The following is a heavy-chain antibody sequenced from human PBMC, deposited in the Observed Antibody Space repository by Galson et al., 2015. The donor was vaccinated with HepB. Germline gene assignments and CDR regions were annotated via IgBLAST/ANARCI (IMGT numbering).Heavy chain of an antibody. V-gene: IGHV1-69*04. Sequence: SVKVSCKASGGTFSSQAISWVRQAPGQGLEWMGRITPILGSTNYAQNFQGRVTITADTSTGTAYMDLNSLKSDDTAVYYCVTSSYDNTGPPGWGQGALVTASS. D-gene: IGHD3-22*01. CDR2: ITPILGST. CDR1: GGTFSSQA. J-gene: IGHJ4*02. CDR3: VTSSYDNTGPPG.